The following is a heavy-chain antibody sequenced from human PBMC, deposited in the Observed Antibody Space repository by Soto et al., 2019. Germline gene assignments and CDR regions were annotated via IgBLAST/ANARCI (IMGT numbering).Heavy chain of an antibody. V-gene: IGHV4-31*03. J-gene: IGHJ4*02. CDR2: IYYSGST. Sequence: SETLSLTCTVSGGSISSGGYYWSWIRQHPGKGLEWIGYIYYSGSTYYNPSLKSRVTISVDTSKNQFSLKLSSVTAADTAVYYCAREADDSSGSARQFDYWGQGALVT. CDR3: AREADDSSGSARQFDY. CDR1: GGSISSGGYY. D-gene: IGHD3-22*01.